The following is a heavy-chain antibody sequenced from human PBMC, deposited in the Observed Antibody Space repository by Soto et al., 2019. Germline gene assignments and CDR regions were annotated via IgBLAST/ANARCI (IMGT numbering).Heavy chain of an antibody. CDR1: GYSISSGYY. D-gene: IGHD6-13*01. J-gene: IGHJ4*02. Sequence: SLTCAVSGYSISSGYYWGWIRQPPGKGLEWIGSIYHSGSTYYNPSLKSRVTISVDTSKNQFSLKLSSVTAADTAVYYCAGTSQHIAAAREFFDYGGQGTLVTVSS. CDR2: IYHSGST. V-gene: IGHV4-38-2*01. CDR3: AGTSQHIAAAREFFDY.